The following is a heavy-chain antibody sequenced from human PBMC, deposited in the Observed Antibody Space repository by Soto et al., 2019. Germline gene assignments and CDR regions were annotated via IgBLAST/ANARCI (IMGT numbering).Heavy chain of an antibody. CDR1: GGTFSSYS. D-gene: IGHD2-15*01. CDR3: ARRAVISYSVWIADAFAF. CDR2: IIPIVDTP. J-gene: IGHJ3*01. V-gene: IGHV1-69*01. Sequence: QVQLVQSGPEVKKPGSSVTVSCKASGGTFSSYSISWVRQAPGQGLEWMGGIIPIVDTPNYAQKFQGRLTITADESSRTAYMELSSLRSEDTAIYYCARRAVISYSVWIADAFAFWGQGTLVTVSS.